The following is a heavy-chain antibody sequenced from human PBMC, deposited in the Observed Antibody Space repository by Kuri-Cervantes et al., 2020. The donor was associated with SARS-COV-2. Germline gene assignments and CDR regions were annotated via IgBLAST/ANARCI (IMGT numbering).Heavy chain of an antibody. CDR3: ARDLGWAAAGTNIDY. V-gene: IGHV3-33*01. CDR1: GFTFSSYG. D-gene: IGHD6-13*01. J-gene: IGHJ4*02. CDR2: IWYDGSNK. Sequence: GGSLRLSCAASGFTFSSYGMHWVRQAPGKGLEWVAVIWYDGSNKYYADSVKGRFTISRDNSKNTLYLQMNSLRAEDTAVYYCARDLGWAAAGTNIDYWGQGTLVTVSS.